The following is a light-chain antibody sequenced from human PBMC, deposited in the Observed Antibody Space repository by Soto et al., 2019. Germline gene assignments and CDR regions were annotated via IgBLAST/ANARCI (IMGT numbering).Light chain of an antibody. J-gene: IGKJ4*01. Sequence: EIVLTQSPRTLSLSPGERATLSCRASQGVTNNYLAWFQQKPGQAPRLLIYDTSYRATGIPDRFSGSGSGTDFTLTINKLEPEDFAVYYCQQSSFSPLTFGGGAKVEIK. CDR1: QGVTNNY. V-gene: IGKV3-20*01. CDR3: QQSSFSPLT. CDR2: DTS.